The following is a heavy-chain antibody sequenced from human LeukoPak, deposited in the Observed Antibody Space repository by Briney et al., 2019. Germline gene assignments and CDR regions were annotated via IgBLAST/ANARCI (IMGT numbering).Heavy chain of an antibody. J-gene: IGHJ4*02. CDR2: ISDSGGRK. D-gene: IGHD3-22*01. CDR1: GITLSNYG. Sequence: GGSLRLSCAVSGITLSNYGMSGVRQAPGEGVEWVADISDSGGRKNYADSVKDRFTISRENPKITLYLQMNSLRVDVTAVYLCAKQGVVFRVILVGCHKGAYYFDSWGQGALVTVSS. CDR3: AKQGVVFRVILVGCHKGAYYFDS. V-gene: IGHV3-23*01.